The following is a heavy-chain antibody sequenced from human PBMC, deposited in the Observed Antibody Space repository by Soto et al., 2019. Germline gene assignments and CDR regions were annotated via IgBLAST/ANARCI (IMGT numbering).Heavy chain of an antibody. J-gene: IGHJ4*02. Sequence: EVQLLESGGGLVQPGGSLRLSCAASGFTYSSYGMSWVRQAPGKGLEWVSAISGSGGSTYNADSVKGRFTISRDNPKNTLYLQMNSLRAEDTAVYYCAKGGAQWLVLSYYFDYWGQGTLVTVSS. CDR2: ISGSGGST. V-gene: IGHV3-23*01. CDR3: AKGGAQWLVLSYYFDY. D-gene: IGHD6-19*01. CDR1: GFTYSSYG.